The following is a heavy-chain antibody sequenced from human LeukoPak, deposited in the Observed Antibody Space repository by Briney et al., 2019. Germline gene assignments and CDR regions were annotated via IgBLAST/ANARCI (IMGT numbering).Heavy chain of an antibody. CDR3: ARVVASTSIDS. CDR1: GDSISTSNSY. V-gene: IGHV4-39*01. CDR2: IFHTGDV. J-gene: IGHJ4*02. Sequence: SETLSLTCTVSGDSISTSNSYWGWIRQPPGKGPEWIGSIFHTGDVYYNPSLRSRVTLSIDTSRNQVSLKVTSVTAADTALYYCARVVASTSIDSWGQGILVTVSS. D-gene: IGHD2-15*01.